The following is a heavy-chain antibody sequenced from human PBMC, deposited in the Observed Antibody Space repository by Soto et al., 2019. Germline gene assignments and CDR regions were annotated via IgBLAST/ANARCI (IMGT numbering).Heavy chain of an antibody. CDR3: ASAYFDF. CDR2: LSYSGST. J-gene: IGHJ4*02. Sequence: PSETLSLTGTVSSGSISNSIYYWAWIRQPPGKGLEWIGTLSYSGSTFYNPSLKSRVTISVDTSKNHFSLKLSSVTAADTAVYYCASAYFDFWGRGTLVTSPQ. V-gene: IGHV4-39*02. CDR1: SGSISNSIYY.